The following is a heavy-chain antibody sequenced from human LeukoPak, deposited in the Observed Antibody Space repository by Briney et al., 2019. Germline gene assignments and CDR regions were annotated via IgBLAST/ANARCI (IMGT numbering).Heavy chain of an antibody. V-gene: IGHV3-21*01. CDR1: GFTFSSYN. J-gene: IGHJ6*03. CDR2: ISGGSTYI. CDR3: ARPPWGIAEAAMDV. Sequence: GGSLRLSCVASGFTFSSYNINWVRQAPGKGLEWVSSISGGSTYIYYADSVKGRFTISRDNAKNSLYLQMNSLRAEDTAVYFCARPPWGIAEAAMDVXXKGTTATVSS. D-gene: IGHD6-13*01.